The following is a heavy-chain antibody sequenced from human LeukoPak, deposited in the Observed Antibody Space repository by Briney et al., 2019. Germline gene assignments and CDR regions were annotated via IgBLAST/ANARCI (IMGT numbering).Heavy chain of an antibody. J-gene: IGHJ4*02. Sequence: ASVKVSCKASVYTSTSYYMHWVRQAPGQGLEWMGIINPSGGSTSYAQKFQGRVTMTRDTSTSTVYMELSSLRSEDTAVYYCARADYGDRPPYYWGQGTLVTVSS. CDR3: ARADYGDRPPYY. CDR2: INPSGGST. V-gene: IGHV1-46*01. D-gene: IGHD4-17*01. CDR1: VYTSTSYY.